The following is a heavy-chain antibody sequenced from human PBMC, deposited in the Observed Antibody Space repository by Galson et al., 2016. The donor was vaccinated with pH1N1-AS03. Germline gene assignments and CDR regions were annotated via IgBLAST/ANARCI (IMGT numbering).Heavy chain of an antibody. CDR2: IYWGDEQ. J-gene: IGHJ4*02. Sequence: PALVKPPQTLTLTCTLSGFSLTTSEVGVGWIRQPPGKALEWLALIYWGDEQRYKTSLKSRLTITKDTSKNQVFLIMTNMDPADTATYYCAHRTLGIGCFDYWGQGTPVTVSS. CDR3: AHRTLGIGCFDY. V-gene: IGHV2-5*02. D-gene: IGHD1-26*01. CDR1: GFSLTTSEVG.